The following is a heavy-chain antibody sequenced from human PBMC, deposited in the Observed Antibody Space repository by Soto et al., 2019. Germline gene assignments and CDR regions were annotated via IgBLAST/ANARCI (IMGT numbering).Heavy chain of an antibody. Sequence: GGSLRLSCAASGFTFSSYSMNWVRQAPGKGLEWVSYISSSSTIYYADSVKGRFTISRDNAKNSLYLQMNSLRAEDTAVYYCAKLGMVYTELYYYYYMDVWGKGTTVTVSS. CDR2: ISSSSTI. CDR1: GFTFSSYS. J-gene: IGHJ6*03. D-gene: IGHD2-8*01. CDR3: AKLGMVYTELYYYYYMDV. V-gene: IGHV3-48*01.